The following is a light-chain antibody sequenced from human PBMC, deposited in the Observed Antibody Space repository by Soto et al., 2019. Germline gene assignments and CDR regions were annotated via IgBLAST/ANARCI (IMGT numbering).Light chain of an antibody. CDR3: QQYGSSPWT. CDR2: GAS. CDR1: QSVTRNY. J-gene: IGKJ1*01. V-gene: IGKV3-20*01. Sequence: EIVLTQSPGTLSLSPGERATLSCRAGQSVTRNYLAWYQQKPGQAPRLLMYGASTRATGIADRFSGSGSGTDFTLTISRLEPEDFAVYYCQQYGSSPWTFAQGTKVDIK.